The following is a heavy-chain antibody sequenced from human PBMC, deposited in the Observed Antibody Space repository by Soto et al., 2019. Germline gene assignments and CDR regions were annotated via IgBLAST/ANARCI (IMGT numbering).Heavy chain of an antibody. Sequence: GGSLRLSCAASGFTFSSYSMNWVRQAPGKGLEWVSYISSSSSTIYYADSVKGRFTMSRDKAKNSLYLQMNSLRDEDTAVYYCARDPGITMVRGVIKPVDYWGQGTLVTVSS. V-gene: IGHV3-48*02. CDR1: GFTFSSYS. CDR3: ARDPGITMVRGVIKPVDY. D-gene: IGHD3-10*01. CDR2: ISSSSSTI. J-gene: IGHJ4*02.